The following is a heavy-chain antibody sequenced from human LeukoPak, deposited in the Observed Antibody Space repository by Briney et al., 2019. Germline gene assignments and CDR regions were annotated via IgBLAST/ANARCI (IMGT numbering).Heavy chain of an antibody. J-gene: IGHJ4*02. CDR2: INHDGYI. CDR3: ARGPNRVAAASY. Sequence: SETLSLTCAVYGGSFSGCYWSWIRQPPGKGLEWIGEINHDGYINYNPSLKSRVTISVDTSRSQFSLELTSVTAADTAVYYCARGPNRVAAASYWGQGTLVTVSS. CDR1: GGSFSGCY. V-gene: IGHV4-34*01. D-gene: IGHD6-13*01.